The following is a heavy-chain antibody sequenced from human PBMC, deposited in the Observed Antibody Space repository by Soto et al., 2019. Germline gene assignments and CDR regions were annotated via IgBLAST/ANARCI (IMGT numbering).Heavy chain of an antibody. CDR2: VSCAGSYT. CDR1: GFTFGNFG. V-gene: IGHV3-33*08. CDR3: ATSCLDV. J-gene: IGHJ6*02. Sequence: GGSLRLSCAASGFTFGNFGMLWVRQAPGKGLEWVSVVSCAGSYTYYADSVKGRLTISRDNSKNTLYLQMNSLRAYDRGVYNSATSCLDVWGQGTLVTVSS.